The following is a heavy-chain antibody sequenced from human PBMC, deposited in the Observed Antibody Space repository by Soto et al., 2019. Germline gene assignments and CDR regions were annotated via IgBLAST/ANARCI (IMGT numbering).Heavy chain of an antibody. CDR3: VKSAYSGYDERAFDI. J-gene: IGHJ3*02. CDR1: GGSISTTTYY. CDR2: IYFSGRN. V-gene: IGHV4-39*01. Sequence: QLQLQESGPGLVKPSETLSLTCTVSGGSISTTTYYWGWILQPPGNGLEWIGSIYFSGRNYTSPPPKSRVTTSVDTSQNQFSLRRNSVTAADTAVYSCVKSAYSGYDERAFDIWGQGTMVTVSS. D-gene: IGHD5-12*01.